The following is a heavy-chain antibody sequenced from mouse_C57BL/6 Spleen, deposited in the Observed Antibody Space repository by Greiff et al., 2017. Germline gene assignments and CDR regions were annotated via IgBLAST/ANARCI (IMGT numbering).Heavy chain of an antibody. CDR1: GFTFTDYY. Sequence: EVQVVESGGGLVQPGGSLSLSCAASGFTFTDYYMSWVRQPPGKALEWLGFIRNKANGYTTEYSASVKGRFTISRDNSQSILYLQMNALRAEDSATYYCARPDYYGSRNYAMDYWGQGTSVTVSS. CDR2: IRNKANGYTT. J-gene: IGHJ4*01. CDR3: ARPDYYGSRNYAMDY. D-gene: IGHD1-1*01. V-gene: IGHV7-3*01.